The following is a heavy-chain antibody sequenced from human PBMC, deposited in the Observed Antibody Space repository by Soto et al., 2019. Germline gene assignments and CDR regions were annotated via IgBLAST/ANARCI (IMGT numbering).Heavy chain of an antibody. J-gene: IGHJ4*02. CDR3: ARDRGGSGDYDY. Sequence: QVRLVQPGAEVRKPGASVRVSCQASGYTFTSYAMHWVRQDPGQRLEWMGWINPGNGDTEYSQKFQGRVTITRDTSARTAYMELCSLTSEDTAVYYCARDRGGSGDYDYWGQGTLVTVSS. CDR2: INPGNGDT. D-gene: IGHD2-21*02. V-gene: IGHV1-3*01. CDR1: GYTFTSYA.